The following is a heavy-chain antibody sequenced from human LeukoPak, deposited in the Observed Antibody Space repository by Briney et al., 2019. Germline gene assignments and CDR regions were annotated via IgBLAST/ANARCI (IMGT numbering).Heavy chain of an antibody. V-gene: IGHV3-21*01. CDR3: AKGNYFDN. Sequence: GGSLRPSCAASGFIFSSYSMNWVRQAPGKGLEWVSSISSSSSYIYYADSVKGRFTISRDNAKNSLYLQMNSLRAEDTAVCYCAKGNYFDNWGQGTLVTVSS. CDR2: ISSSSSYI. CDR1: GFIFSSYS. J-gene: IGHJ4*02.